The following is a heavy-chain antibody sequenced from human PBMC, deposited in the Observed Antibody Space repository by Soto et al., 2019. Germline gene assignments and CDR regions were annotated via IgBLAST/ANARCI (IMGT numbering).Heavy chain of an antibody. V-gene: IGHV4-30-4*01. Sequence: PSGTPSLTRTVSCGSISSGDYYWGWIRQPPGKGLEWIGSIYYSGSTYYNPSLKSRVTISVDTSKNQFSLKLNSATAADTAVYYCASRHSSPYFDYWGQGTLVTVSS. CDR3: ASRHSSPYFDY. J-gene: IGHJ4*02. D-gene: IGHD6-13*01. CDR2: IYYSGST. CDR1: CGSISSGDYY.